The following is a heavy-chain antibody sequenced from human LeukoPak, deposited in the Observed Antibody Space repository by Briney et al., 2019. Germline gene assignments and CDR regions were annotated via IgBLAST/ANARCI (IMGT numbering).Heavy chain of an antibody. CDR3: ARDRWRCPGYSYYYGMDV. CDR1: GFTVSSNY. D-gene: IGHD4-23*01. Sequence: QPGGSLRLSCAASGFTVSSNYMSWVRQAPGKGLEWVSVIYSGGSTYSADSVKGRFTITRDNSKNTLYLQMTSLGAEDTAVYYCARDRWRCPGYSYYYGMDVWGKGTTVTVSS. CDR2: IYSGGST. V-gene: IGHV3-53*01. J-gene: IGHJ6*04.